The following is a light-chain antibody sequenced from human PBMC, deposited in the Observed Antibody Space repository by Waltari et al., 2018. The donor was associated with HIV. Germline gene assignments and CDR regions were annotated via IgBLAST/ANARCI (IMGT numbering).Light chain of an antibody. CDR1: SGRLASNY. J-gene: IGLJ2*01. CDR2: EDD. CDR3: QSYDVATVF. V-gene: IGLV6-57*03. Sequence: NLMLTQPRSVSRSPGSTVTLSCPRGSGRLASNYVPWFLPPPGSAPTTLIYEDDHRPSGVPDRFSGSIDSYSNSASLTIAGLKTEDEADYYCQSYDVATVFFGGGTRLTVL.